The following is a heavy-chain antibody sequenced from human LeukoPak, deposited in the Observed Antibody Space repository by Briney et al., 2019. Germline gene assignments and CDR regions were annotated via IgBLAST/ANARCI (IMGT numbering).Heavy chain of an antibody. CDR3: AKAGCSSARCYTNY. CDR2: ISYNGSEI. V-gene: IGHV3-30*18. Sequence: PGGSLRLSCAASGFAFSTYAMHWVRQAPGKGLEWVAVISYNGSEIYYGDSVKGRFTISRDNSKNTLYLQMNRLRVEDTAVHHCAKAGCSSARCYTNYWGQGTSVTVSS. D-gene: IGHD2-2*02. CDR1: GFAFSTYA. J-gene: IGHJ4*02.